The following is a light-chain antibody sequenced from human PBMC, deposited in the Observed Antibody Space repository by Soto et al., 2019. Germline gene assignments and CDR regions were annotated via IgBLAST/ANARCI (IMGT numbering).Light chain of an antibody. Sequence: DMQMTQSQSSMSASVGDLVTIXXRTSQSISSYLNWYQQKPGKATKLXXYAASSLQSGVPSRFSGSGSGTDFTLTISSLEPEDFAVYYCQQRSNWPPITFGQGTRLEIK. J-gene: IGKJ5*01. CDR2: AAS. CDR3: QQRSNWPPIT. CDR1: QSISSY. V-gene: IGKV1-39*01.